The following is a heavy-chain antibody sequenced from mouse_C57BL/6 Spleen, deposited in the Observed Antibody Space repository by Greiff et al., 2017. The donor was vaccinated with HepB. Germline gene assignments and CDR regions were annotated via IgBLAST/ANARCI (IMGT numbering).Heavy chain of an antibody. J-gene: IGHJ4*01. V-gene: IGHV1-42*01. D-gene: IGHD1-1*01. CDR2: INPSTGGT. CDR3: ARPYYYCSIYAMDY. Sequence: EVQLQQSGPELVKPGASVKISCKASGYSFTGYYMNWVKQSPEKSLEWIGEINPSTGGTTYNQKFKAKATLTVDKSSSTSYMQLKSLTSEDSAVYYCARPYYYCSIYAMDYWGQGTSVTVSS. CDR1: GYSFTGYY.